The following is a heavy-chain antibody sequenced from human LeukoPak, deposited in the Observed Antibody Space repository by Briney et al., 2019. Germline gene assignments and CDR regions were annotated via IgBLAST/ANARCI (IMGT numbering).Heavy chain of an antibody. Sequence: ASVKVSCKASGYTFTSYDINWVRQATRQGLEWMGWMNPNSGNTGYAQKFQGRVTMTRSTSVSTAYMELSNLTSEDTAVYYCARSSVGVRRRTDYWSQGTLVTVSS. J-gene: IGHJ4*02. V-gene: IGHV1-8*01. CDR3: ARSSVGVRRRTDY. D-gene: IGHD1-26*01. CDR1: GYTFTSYD. CDR2: MNPNSGNT.